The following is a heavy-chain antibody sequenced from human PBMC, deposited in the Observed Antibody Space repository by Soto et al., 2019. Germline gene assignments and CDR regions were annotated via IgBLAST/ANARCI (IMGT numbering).Heavy chain of an antibody. J-gene: IGHJ4*02. CDR3: ARLNLYCSGGSCYPYYFDY. D-gene: IGHD2-15*01. Sequence: PSETLSLTCTVSGGSISSYYWSWIRQPPGKGLEWIGYIYYSGSTNYNSSLKSRVTISVDTSKNQFSLKLSSVTAADTAVYYCARLNLYCSGGSCYPYYFDYWGQGTLVTVSS. CDR1: GGSISSYY. V-gene: IGHV4-59*01. CDR2: IYYSGST.